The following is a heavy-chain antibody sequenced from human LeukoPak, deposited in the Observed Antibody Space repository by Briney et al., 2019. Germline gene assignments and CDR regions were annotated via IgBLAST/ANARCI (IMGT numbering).Heavy chain of an antibody. J-gene: IGHJ4*02. CDR1: GDSISSYY. CDR3: ARSLYCGSTSCYMGFDY. V-gene: IGHV4-59*08. CDR2: IYYSGST. D-gene: IGHD2-2*02. Sequence: SETLSLTCTVSGDSISSYYWSWIRQPPGKGLEWIGYIYYSGSTNYNPSLKSRVTISVDTSKNQFSLKLSPVTAADTAVYYCARSLYCGSTSCYMGFDYWGQGTLVTVSS.